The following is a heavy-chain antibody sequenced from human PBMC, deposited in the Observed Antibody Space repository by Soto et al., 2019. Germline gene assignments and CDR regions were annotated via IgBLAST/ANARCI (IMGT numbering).Heavy chain of an antibody. V-gene: IGHV4-34*02. CDR2: INDRGRT. CDR3: ARGGRFETKWLDP. Sequence: QVQLQQWGAGVLKPSGTLSLSCGVSVGSFSGYNWTWIRQPPGGGLEWIGEINDRGRTNCNPSLKSRVTISVDTPNNEFFLKMNSVTAADTAVYYCARGGRFETKWLDPWGQGTLVTVSS. D-gene: IGHD3-10*01. CDR1: VGSFSGYN. J-gene: IGHJ5*02.